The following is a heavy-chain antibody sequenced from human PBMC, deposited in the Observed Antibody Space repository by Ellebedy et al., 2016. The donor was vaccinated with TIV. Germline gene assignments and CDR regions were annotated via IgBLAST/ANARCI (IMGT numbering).Heavy chain of an antibody. CDR2: IKGDGSEI. Sequence: GESLKISCAASGFTFSNYWMSWLRQAPGKGLEWVASIKGDGSEIHYVDSVKGRITISRDNAKNSLYLQMNNLRAEDTAVYYCARDTLVGVTDSYFDYWGQGTLVTVSS. CDR1: GFTFSNYW. J-gene: IGHJ4*02. CDR3: ARDTLVGVTDSYFDY. V-gene: IGHV3-7*03. D-gene: IGHD1-26*01.